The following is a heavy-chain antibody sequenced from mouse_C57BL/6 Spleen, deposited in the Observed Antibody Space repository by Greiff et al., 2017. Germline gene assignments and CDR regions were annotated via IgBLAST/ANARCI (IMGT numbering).Heavy chain of an antibody. CDR1: GFTFSSYA. CDR3: ARDRGRPFDY. D-gene: IGHD3-1*01. J-gene: IGHJ2*01. V-gene: IGHV5-4*01. Sequence: EVKLQQSGGGLVKPGGSLKLSCAASGFTFSSYAMSWVRQTPEKRLEWVATISDGGSYTYYPDNVKGRFTISRDNAKNNLYLQMSHLKSEDTAMYYCARDRGRPFDYWGQGTTLTVSS. CDR2: ISDGGSYT.